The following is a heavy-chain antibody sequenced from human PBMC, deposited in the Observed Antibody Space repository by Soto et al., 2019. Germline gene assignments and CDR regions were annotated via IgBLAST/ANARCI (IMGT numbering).Heavy chain of an antibody. CDR1: GGSISSSSYY. CDR3: ARQSYDSSDYFDY. Sequence: PSETLSLTCTVSGGSISSSSYYWGWIRQPPGKGLEWIGSIYYIVITYYNPSLKSRVTISVDTSRIHFSLKLISVTAADTAVYYCARQSYDSSDYFDYWGQGTLVTVSS. J-gene: IGHJ4*02. CDR2: IYYIVIT. V-gene: IGHV4-39*01. D-gene: IGHD3-22*01.